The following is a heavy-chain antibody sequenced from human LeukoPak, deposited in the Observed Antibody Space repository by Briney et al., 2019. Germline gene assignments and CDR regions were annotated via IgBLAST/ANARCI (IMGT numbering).Heavy chain of an antibody. CDR3: ARELVGYSSGWRGYFQH. J-gene: IGHJ1*01. V-gene: IGHV3-23*01. CDR2: ISGSGGRT. Sequence: GASLRLSCAVSGFTFSSYAMSWVRQAPGKGLEWVSIISGSGGRTYYADSVRGRFTISRDNSKNTLYLQMSSLRAEDTAVYYCARELVGYSSGWRGYFQHWGQGTLVTVSS. CDR1: GFTFSSYA. D-gene: IGHD6-19*01.